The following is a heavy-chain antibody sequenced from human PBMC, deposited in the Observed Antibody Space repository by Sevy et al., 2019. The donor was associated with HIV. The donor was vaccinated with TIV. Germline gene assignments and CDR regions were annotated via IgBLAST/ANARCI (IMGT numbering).Heavy chain of an antibody. V-gene: IGHV3-48*01. Sequence: GGSLRLSCAASGFTFRSYSINWVRQAPGKGLEWISYIDSSGNSIYYADSVKGRFTISRDNANNSLYLQMNSLRAEDTAVYYCARERLIAADNAFDIWGQGTMVTVSS. CDR2: IDSSGNSI. D-gene: IGHD6-13*01. J-gene: IGHJ3*02. CDR1: GFTFRSYS. CDR3: ARERLIAADNAFDI.